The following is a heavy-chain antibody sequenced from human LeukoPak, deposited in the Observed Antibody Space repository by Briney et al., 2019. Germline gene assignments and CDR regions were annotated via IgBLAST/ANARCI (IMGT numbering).Heavy chain of an antibody. J-gene: IGHJ4*02. Sequence: GGSLRLSCAASGFTFDDYAMHWVRQVPGKGLEWVSLINGDGTTTYYADSVKGRFAISRDHSRNFLYLQMNSLRTEDTALYYCARGRRYYGSSGYYDKYYFDSWGQGTLVTVSS. V-gene: IGHV3-43*02. CDR3: ARGRRYYGSSGYYDKYYFDS. D-gene: IGHD3-22*01. CDR1: GFTFDDYA. CDR2: INGDGTTT.